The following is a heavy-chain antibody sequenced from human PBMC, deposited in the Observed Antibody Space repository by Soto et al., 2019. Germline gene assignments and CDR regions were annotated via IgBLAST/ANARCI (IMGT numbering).Heavy chain of an antibody. CDR3: AKAGRPFYDLWSENRFDP. CDR2: ISGSGGTT. V-gene: IGHV3-23*01. D-gene: IGHD3-3*01. Sequence: LRLSCTASGFTFSTYAMTWVRQAPGKGLEWVSSISGSGGTTYYADSVKGRFTISRDDSKNTLFLQMDSLRAEDTALYYCAKAGRPFYDLWSENRFDPWGQGTLVTVSS. J-gene: IGHJ5*02. CDR1: GFTFSTYA.